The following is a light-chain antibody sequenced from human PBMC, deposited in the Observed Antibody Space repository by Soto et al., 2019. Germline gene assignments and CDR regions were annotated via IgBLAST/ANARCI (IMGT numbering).Light chain of an antibody. CDR3: QQFFHAPT. CDR2: WAS. CDR1: QSVLFVSNNKNF. Sequence: VLTQSPESLAVSLGGRATIHCRSNQSVLFVSNNKNFLTWYQQKPGQPPKLFLNWASTRESGVPDRFIGGGSGTEFTLTISSLHAEDVAVYYCQQFFHAPTFGQGTKVEI. J-gene: IGKJ1*01. V-gene: IGKV4-1*01.